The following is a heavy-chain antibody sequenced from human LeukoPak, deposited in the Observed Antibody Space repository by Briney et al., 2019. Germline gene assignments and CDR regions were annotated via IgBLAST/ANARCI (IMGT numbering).Heavy chain of an antibody. V-gene: IGHV3-30*02. J-gene: IGHJ4*02. Sequence: GGSLRLSCAASGFTFTSCGMHWVRQAPGKWLEWVAFIRNDGTIKYYADSVKGRFLISRDNSKNTLSLQMSSLRPEDTAVYYCAKDPGYSNSFYFDSWGQGTLVTVSS. CDR1: GFTFTSCG. D-gene: IGHD6-13*01. CDR3: AKDPGYSNSFYFDS. CDR2: IRNDGTIK.